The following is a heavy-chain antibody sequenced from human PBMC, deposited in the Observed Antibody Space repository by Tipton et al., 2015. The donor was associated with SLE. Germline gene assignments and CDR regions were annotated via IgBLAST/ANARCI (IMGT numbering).Heavy chain of an antibody. D-gene: IGHD2-2*01. CDR2: INHRGGT. Sequence: TLSLTCAVFGGSFSGNYWIWIRQTPGKGLEWIGEINHRGGTNLNPSLESRVSVSKDTSKNQFSLKLTSVTAADTAVYYCARGVVPAYNYWGQGTLVTVSS. V-gene: IGHV4-34*01. J-gene: IGHJ4*02. CDR3: ARGVVPAYNY. CDR1: GGSFSGNY.